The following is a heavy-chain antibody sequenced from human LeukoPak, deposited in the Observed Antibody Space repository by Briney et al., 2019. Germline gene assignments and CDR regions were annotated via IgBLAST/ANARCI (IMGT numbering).Heavy chain of an antibody. V-gene: IGHV4-39*07. Sequence: SETLSLTCTVSGGSISSSSYYWGWIRQPPGKGLEWIGSIYYSGSTYYNPSLKSRVSISVDTSKNQFSLKLSSVTAADTAVYYCARVTGSGRNDAFDIWGQGTMVTVSS. J-gene: IGHJ3*02. CDR1: GGSISSSSYY. CDR2: IYYSGST. D-gene: IGHD2-15*01. CDR3: ARVTGSGRNDAFDI.